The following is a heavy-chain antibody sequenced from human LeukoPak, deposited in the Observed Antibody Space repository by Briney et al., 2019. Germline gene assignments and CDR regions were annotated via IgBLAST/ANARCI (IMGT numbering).Heavy chain of an antibody. CDR2: IYSSDNT. Sequence: PGGSLGLSCAASGFTVSGNYMSWARQAPGKGLEWVSVIYSSDNTYYIDSVKGRFTISRDNSKNTLYLQMNSLRAEDTAVYYCAGRRVLDASFDYWGQGTLVTVSS. CDR1: GFTVSGNY. J-gene: IGHJ4*02. D-gene: IGHD3-16*01. CDR3: AGRRVLDASFDY. V-gene: IGHV3-66*02.